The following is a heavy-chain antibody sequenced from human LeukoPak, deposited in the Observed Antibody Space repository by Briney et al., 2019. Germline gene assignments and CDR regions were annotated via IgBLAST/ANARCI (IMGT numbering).Heavy chain of an antibody. V-gene: IGHV4-31*03. J-gene: IGHJ6*02. CDR3: ASLRGTYYYGSGSYLAAYGMDV. Sequence: PSETLSLTCTVSGGSISSGGYYWSWIRQYPGKGLEWIGYIYHSGSTYYNPSLKSRVTISLDASKNQFSLKLSSVTAADTAVYYCASLRGTYYYGSGSYLAAYGMDVWGQGTTVTVSS. CDR1: GGSISSGGYY. CDR2: IYHSGST. D-gene: IGHD3-10*01.